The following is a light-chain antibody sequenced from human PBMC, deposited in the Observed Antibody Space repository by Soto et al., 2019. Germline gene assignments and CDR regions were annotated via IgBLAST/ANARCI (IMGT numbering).Light chain of an antibody. J-gene: IGKJ5*01. CDR1: QSVSS. CDR2: VES. Sequence: EIVLTQSPGTLSLSPGEGVTLSCRASQSVSSLAWYQQNPGQAPRLLIYVESSRATGIPDRFSGSGSGTDFTLTISRLEPEDFAVYYCQRYATSPPFTFGQGTRLEIK. V-gene: IGKV3-20*01. CDR3: QRYATSPPFT.